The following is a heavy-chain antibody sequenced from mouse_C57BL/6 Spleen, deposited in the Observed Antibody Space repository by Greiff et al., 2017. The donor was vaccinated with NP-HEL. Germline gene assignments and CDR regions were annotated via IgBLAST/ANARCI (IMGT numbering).Heavy chain of an antibody. D-gene: IGHD1-1*01. Sequence: EVKLLESGAELVKPGASVKLSCTASGFNIKDYYMHWVKQRTEQGLEWIGRIDPEDGETKYAPKFQGKATITADTSSNTAYLQLSSLTSEDTAVYYCAWLITTVVAHFDYWGQGTTLTVSS. J-gene: IGHJ2*01. CDR1: GFNIKDYY. CDR3: AWLITTVVAHFDY. V-gene: IGHV14-2*01. CDR2: IDPEDGET.